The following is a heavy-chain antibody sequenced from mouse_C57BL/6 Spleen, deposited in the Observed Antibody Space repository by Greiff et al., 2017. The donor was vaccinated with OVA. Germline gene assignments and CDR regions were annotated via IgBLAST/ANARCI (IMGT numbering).Heavy chain of an antibody. CDR3: ASTVVATRYFDV. Sequence: EVKLMESVAELVRPGASVKLSCTASGFNIKNTYMHWVKQRPEQGLEWIGRIDPANGNTKYAPKFQGKATITADTSSNTAYLQLSSLTSEDTAIYYCASTVVATRYFDVWGTGTTVTVSS. V-gene: IGHV14-3*01. CDR1: GFNIKNTY. CDR2: IDPANGNT. J-gene: IGHJ1*03. D-gene: IGHD1-1*01.